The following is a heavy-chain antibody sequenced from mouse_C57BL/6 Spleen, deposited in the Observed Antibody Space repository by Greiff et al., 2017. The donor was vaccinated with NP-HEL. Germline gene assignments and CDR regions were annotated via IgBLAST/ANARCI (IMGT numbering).Heavy chain of an antibody. J-gene: IGHJ3*01. CDR1: GYTFTSYW. D-gene: IGHD1-1*01. V-gene: IGHV1-50*01. CDR2: IDPSDSYT. CDR3: ARDLANQRGFAD. Sequence: QVQLQQPGAELVKPGASVKLSCKASGYTFTSYWMQWVKQRPGQGLEWIGEIDPSDSYTNYNQKFKGKATLTVDTSSSTAYMQLSSLTSEDSAVDYCARDLANQRGFADWGQGTLVTVSA.